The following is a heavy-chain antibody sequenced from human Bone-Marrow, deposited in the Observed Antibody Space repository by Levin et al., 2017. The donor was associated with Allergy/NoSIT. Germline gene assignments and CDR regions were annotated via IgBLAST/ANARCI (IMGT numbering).Heavy chain of an antibody. Sequence: GESLKISCTVSGFTFSLYSMNWVRQAPGKGLEWVSSISSSGTDRYNAESVKGRFTISRDNSKNTLSLQMNSLRAEDTAIYYCAKDRRAYTGSPDYWGQGTLVTVSS. J-gene: IGHJ4*02. CDR2: ISSSGTDR. CDR1: GFTFSLYS. V-gene: IGHV3-21*01. D-gene: IGHD1-26*01. CDR3: AKDRRAYTGSPDY.